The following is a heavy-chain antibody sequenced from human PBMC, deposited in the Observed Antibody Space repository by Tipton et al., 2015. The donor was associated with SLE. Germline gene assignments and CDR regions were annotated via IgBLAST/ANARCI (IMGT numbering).Heavy chain of an antibody. CDR1: GFTVSTSY. Sequence: GSLRLSCAASGFTVSTSYMAWVRQAPGKGLEWVSVIYRDGSRYHADSVKGRFSISRDTSTNSLILQLSNLRVEDTALYYCARGGRFDNQGYDYWGQGILVTVSS. D-gene: IGHD3-9*01. J-gene: IGHJ4*02. CDR2: IYRDGSR. CDR3: ARGGRFDNQGYDY. V-gene: IGHV3-53*01.